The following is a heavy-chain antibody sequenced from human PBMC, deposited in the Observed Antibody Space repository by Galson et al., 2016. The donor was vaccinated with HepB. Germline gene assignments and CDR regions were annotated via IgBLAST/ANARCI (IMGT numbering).Heavy chain of an antibody. Sequence: SVKVSCKASGGTFITHGISWVRQAPGQGLEWMGAIIPLTGIPNYAQKFQGRLTITADKSTTTAHMELSSLRSEDTAVYYCARAEISGQNYYYGVDVWGQGTTVSVS. D-gene: IGHD3/OR15-3a*01. CDR2: IIPLTGIP. CDR3: ARAEISGQNYYYGVDV. CDR1: GGTFITHG. J-gene: IGHJ6*02. V-gene: IGHV1-69*10.